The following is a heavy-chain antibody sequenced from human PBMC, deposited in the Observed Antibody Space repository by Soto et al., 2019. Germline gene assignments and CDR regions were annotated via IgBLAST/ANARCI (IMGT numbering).Heavy chain of an antibody. CDR3: ARDEEGGSSWPWGYYYYYVLDF. CDR2: ISSSSSTI. CDR1: GFTFSSYS. Sequence: GGSLRLSCAASGFTFSSYSMNWVRQAPGKGLEWVSYISSSSSTIYYADSVKGRFTISRDNAKNSLYLQMNSLRDEDTAVYYCARDEEGGSSWPWGYYYYYVLDFSGQGSSVIGSS. J-gene: IGHJ6*02. V-gene: IGHV3-48*02. D-gene: IGHD6-13*01.